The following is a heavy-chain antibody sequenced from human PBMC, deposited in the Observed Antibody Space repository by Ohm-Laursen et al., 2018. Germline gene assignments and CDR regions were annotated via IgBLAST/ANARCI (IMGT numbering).Heavy chain of an antibody. Sequence: SLRLSCTASGFTFSSYAMSWVRQAPGKGLEWVSAISGSGGSTYYADSVKGRFTISRDNSKNTLYLQMNSLRAEDTAVYYCAKDVAGKWFIFDYWGQGTLVTVSS. CDR2: ISGSGGST. CDR3: AKDVAGKWFIFDY. J-gene: IGHJ4*02. D-gene: IGHD3-22*01. V-gene: IGHV3-23*01. CDR1: GFTFSSYA.